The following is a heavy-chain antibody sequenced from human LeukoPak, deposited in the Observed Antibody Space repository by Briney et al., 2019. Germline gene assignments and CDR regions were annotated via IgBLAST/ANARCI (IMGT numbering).Heavy chain of an antibody. Sequence: GGSLRLSCAASGFTFSTYSMNWVRQAPGKAPEWVASIGTTDKYIYYANSVKGRFTISRDNAKNSLYLQMTNLRAEDTAVYYCARDLRAAAEFWFDPWGQGTLVTVSS. CDR1: GFTFSTYS. CDR2: IGTTDKYI. D-gene: IGHD6-13*01. CDR3: ARDLRAAAEFWFDP. V-gene: IGHV3-21*06. J-gene: IGHJ5*02.